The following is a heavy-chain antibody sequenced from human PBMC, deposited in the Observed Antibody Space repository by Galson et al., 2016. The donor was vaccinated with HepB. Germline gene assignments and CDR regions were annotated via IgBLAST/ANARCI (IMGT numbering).Heavy chain of an antibody. V-gene: IGHV3-33*01. D-gene: IGHD3/OR15-3a*01. CDR1: GFIFSNYG. CDR3: ARDVATRTLDRYPEFYYFHYGLDV. J-gene: IGHJ6*02. Sequence: SLRLSCAASGFIFSNYGMHWVRQAPGKGLEWVATIWYDGSKKDYADSVRGRFTISRDNSKKTLFLQMNSLRAQDTAVYFCARDVATRTLDRYPEFYYFHYGLDVWGQGTTVTVSS. CDR2: IWYDGSKK.